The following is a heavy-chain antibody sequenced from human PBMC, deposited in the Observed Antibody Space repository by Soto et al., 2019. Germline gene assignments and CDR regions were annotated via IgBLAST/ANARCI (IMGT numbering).Heavy chain of an antibody. CDR1: VFTVSSYS. CDR3: ARDVITYSFDP. CDR2: ISRSSIYI. V-gene: IGHV3-21*01. D-gene: IGHD2-15*01. Sequence: GSLRLSGAASVFTVSSYSMNWVRQAPGKGLEWVSSISRSSIYIYYAGSVKGRFTISRDNAKNSLYLQMNSLRAEDTAVYYCARDVITYSFDPWGQGTLVTVSS. J-gene: IGHJ5*02.